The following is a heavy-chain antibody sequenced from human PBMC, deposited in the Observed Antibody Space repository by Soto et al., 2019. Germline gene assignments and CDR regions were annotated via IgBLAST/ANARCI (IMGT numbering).Heavy chain of an antibody. D-gene: IGHD4-17*01. V-gene: IGHV4-30-4*01. Sequence: QVQLQESGPGLVKPSQTLSLTCSVSGGSISSGDYYWSWIRQPPWKVLEWIGYIYYSGSTYYNPSLKRRVTISVDTSKNQFSLKLSSVTAADTAVYYCARGQDYGGNSGYFDLWGRGTLVTVSS. CDR2: IYYSGST. J-gene: IGHJ2*01. CDR1: GGSISSGDYY. CDR3: ARGQDYGGNSGYFDL.